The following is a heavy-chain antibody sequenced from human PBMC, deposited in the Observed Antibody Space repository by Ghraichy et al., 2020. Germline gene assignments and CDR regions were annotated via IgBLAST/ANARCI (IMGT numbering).Heavy chain of an antibody. V-gene: IGHV4-39*07. Sequence: SETLSLTCTVSGGSISSSSYYWGWIRQPPGKGLEWIGSIYYSGSTYYNPSLKSRVTISVDTSKNQFSLKLSSVTAADTAVYYCASVVKVEYYYGSGLFDPWGQGTLVTVSS. CDR1: GGSISSSSYY. CDR2: IYYSGST. J-gene: IGHJ5*02. D-gene: IGHD3-10*01. CDR3: ASVVKVEYYYGSGLFDP.